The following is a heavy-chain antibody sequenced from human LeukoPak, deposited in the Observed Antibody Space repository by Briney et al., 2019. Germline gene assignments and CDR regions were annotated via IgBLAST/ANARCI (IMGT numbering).Heavy chain of an antibody. D-gene: IGHD5-24*01. Sequence: GESLKISCKGSGYDFTWIGWVRQMPGKGLEWMGFIYPGDSDTRYSPSFQGQVTISADKSISTAYLQWSSLKASDTAMYYCARGDGYSFDYWGQGTLVTVSS. J-gene: IGHJ4*02. CDR3: ARGDGYSFDY. CDR2: IYPGDSDT. V-gene: IGHV5-51*01. CDR1: GYDFTW.